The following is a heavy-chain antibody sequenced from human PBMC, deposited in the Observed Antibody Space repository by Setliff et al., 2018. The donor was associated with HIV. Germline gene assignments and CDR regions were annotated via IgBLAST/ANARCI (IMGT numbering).Heavy chain of an antibody. V-gene: IGHV4-39*01. CDR2: IHSSGTT. CDR3: ARHKTNYDFYAFDV. D-gene: IGHD3-3*01. J-gene: IGHJ3*01. CDR1: GGSFSSSTYS. Sequence: PSETLSLTCTVSGGSFSSSTYSWGWIRQPPGMGLEWIGSIHSSGTTYYTPSLTSRVAISVDTSRSHFSLKLRSVTAADTAVYYCARHKTNYDFYAFDVWGQGSMVTVSS.